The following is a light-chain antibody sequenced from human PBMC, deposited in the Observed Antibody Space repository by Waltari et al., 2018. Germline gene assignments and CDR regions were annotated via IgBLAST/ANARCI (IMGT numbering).Light chain of an antibody. J-gene: IGKJ1*01. CDR2: WAS. CDR3: QQYYITPPT. CDR1: QSVLSSSNNKNF. V-gene: IGKV4-1*01. Sequence: DIVMTQSPDSLTVSLGERATVNCQSSQSVLSSSNNKNFLAWYQPKPGQPPKLLIYWASTRGSGVPDRFSGSGSGTDFTLTISSLQAEDVAVYYCQQYYITPPTFGQGTKVEIK.